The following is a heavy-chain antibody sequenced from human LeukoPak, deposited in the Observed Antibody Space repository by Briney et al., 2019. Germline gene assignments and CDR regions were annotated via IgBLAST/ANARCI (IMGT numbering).Heavy chain of an antibody. Sequence: ASVKVSCKATGYTFTSYGISWVRQAPGQGLEWMGWISAYNGNTNYAQKLQGRVTVTTDTSTSTAYMELRSLRSDDTAVYYCARVLMTTAGGWFDPWGQGTLVTVSS. D-gene: IGHD4-11*01. CDR1: GYTFTSYG. CDR2: ISAYNGNT. CDR3: ARVLMTTAGGWFDP. J-gene: IGHJ5*02. V-gene: IGHV1-18*01.